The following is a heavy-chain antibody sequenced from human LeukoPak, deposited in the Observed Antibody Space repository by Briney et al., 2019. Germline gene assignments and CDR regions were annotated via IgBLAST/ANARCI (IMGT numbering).Heavy chain of an antibody. CDR2: IKQDGSEK. CDR3: TTLVATTRFDY. Sequence: GGSLRLSCAASGFIISSYWMSWVRQAPGKGLEWVANIKQDGSEKYYVDSVKGRSTISRDNAKNSLYLQTSSLRADDMAVYYCTTLVATTRFDYWGQGTLVTVSS. CDR1: GFIISSYW. V-gene: IGHV3-7*01. D-gene: IGHD5-12*01. J-gene: IGHJ4*02.